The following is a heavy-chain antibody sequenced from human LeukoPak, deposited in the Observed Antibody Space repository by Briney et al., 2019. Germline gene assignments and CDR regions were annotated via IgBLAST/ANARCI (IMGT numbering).Heavy chain of an antibody. CDR1: GFTFSNFG. D-gene: IGHD6-19*01. Sequence: GGSLRLSCAASGFTFSNFGMHWVRQAPGKGLQWVAVIAYDGSDKWSADSVKGRITISRDNSENTLYLQINDLRTEDTAVYYCAKGTSGWYGPLDYWGQGTLVTVSS. J-gene: IGHJ4*02. CDR3: AKGTSGWYGPLDY. CDR2: IAYDGSDK. V-gene: IGHV3-30*18.